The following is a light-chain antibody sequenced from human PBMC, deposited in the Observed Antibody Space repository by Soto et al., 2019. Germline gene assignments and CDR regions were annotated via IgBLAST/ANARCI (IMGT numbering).Light chain of an antibody. Sequence: DIQMTQSPSTLSASVGDRVTITCRASQNIERWLAWYQQKPGKAPKLLLYDVSSLESGVPSRFSASGSGTEFTLTISGLQPDDFATYYCHQYNSYTWTFGQGTKVDIK. CDR2: DVS. V-gene: IGKV1-5*01. CDR1: QNIERW. J-gene: IGKJ1*01. CDR3: HQYNSYTWT.